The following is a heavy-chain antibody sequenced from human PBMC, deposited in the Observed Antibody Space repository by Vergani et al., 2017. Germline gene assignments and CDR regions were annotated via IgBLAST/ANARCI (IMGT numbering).Heavy chain of an antibody. J-gene: IGHJ3*02. CDR2: IYYSGST. V-gene: IGHV4-59*01. Sequence: QVQLQESGPGLVKPSETLSLTCTVSGGSISSYYWSWIRQPPGKGLEWIGYIYYSGSTNYNPSLKSRVTISVETSKNQFSLKLSSVTAADTAVYYCAREEVAGGAFDIWGQGTMVTVSS. CDR1: GGSISSYY. D-gene: IGHD3-10*01. CDR3: AREEVAGGAFDI.